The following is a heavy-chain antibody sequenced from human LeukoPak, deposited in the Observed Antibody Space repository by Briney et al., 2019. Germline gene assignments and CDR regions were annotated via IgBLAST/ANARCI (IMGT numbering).Heavy chain of an antibody. CDR3: ARCSSSGNWLVNWFDP. V-gene: IGHV5-51*01. CDR1: GYSFSNYW. J-gene: IGHJ5*02. Sequence: GESLKISCKGSGYSFSNYWIGWVRQMPGKGLEWMGIIYPDDSDTRYSPYFQGQVTISADKSISTAYLQWSSLKASDTAMYYCARCSSSGNWLVNWFDPRGQGTLVAVSS. CDR2: IYPDDSDT. D-gene: IGHD6-6*01.